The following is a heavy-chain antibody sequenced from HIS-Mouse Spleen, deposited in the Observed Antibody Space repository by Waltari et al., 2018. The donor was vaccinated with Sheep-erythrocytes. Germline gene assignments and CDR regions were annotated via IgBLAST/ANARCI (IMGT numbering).Heavy chain of an antibody. D-gene: IGHD7-27*01. CDR3: ARLTGEVVIDAFDI. CDR1: GYTFTGYY. J-gene: IGHJ3*02. V-gene: IGHV1-2*02. CDR2: INPNSGGT. Sequence: QVQLVQSGAEVKKPGASVKVSCKASGYTFTGYYMHWVRQAPGQGLEWMGWINPNSGGTNDAQKFQGRVTMTRDTSISTAYMELSRLRSDDTAVYYCARLTGEVVIDAFDIWGQGTMVTVSS.